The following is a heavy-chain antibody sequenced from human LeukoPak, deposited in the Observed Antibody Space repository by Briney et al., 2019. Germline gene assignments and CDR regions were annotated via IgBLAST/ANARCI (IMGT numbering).Heavy chain of an antibody. J-gene: IGHJ4*02. D-gene: IGHD3-10*01. CDR3: ARDHITMVRGGTGFDY. Sequence: SETLSLTCTVSAGSISRHYWRWIRQPAGKGLEWIGEINHSGSTNYNPSLKSRVTISVDTSKNQFSLKLSSVTAADTAVYYCARDHITMVRGGTGFDYWGQGTLVTVSS. CDR2: INHSGST. CDR1: AGSISRHY. V-gene: IGHV4-34*01.